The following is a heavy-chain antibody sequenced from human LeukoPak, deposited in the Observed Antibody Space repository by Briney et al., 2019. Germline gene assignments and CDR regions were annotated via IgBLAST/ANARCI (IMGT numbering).Heavy chain of an antibody. D-gene: IGHD3-10*01. CDR1: DDSLSSGGHY. Sequence: PSETLSLTCTVSDDSLSSGGHYWAWIRQFPGKGLESIGFIHHSGRSRHNPSLKDRVAISVDTSRKQFALKLSSVTAADTAMYYCARGGNRFGGFYFDYWGQGIQVIVSS. CDR2: IHHSGRS. CDR3: ARGGNRFGGFYFDY. V-gene: IGHV4-31*03. J-gene: IGHJ4*02.